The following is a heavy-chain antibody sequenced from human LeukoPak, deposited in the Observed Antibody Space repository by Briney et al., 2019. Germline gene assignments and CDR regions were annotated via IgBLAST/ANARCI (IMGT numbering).Heavy chain of an antibody. CDR2: ISGSGGST. D-gene: IGHD5-18*01. V-gene: IGHV3-23*01. Sequence: PGGSLRLSCAASGFTFSDYYMSWIRQAPGKGLEWVSAISGSGGSTYYADSVKGRFTISRDNSKNTLYLQMNSLRAEDTAVYYCAKEYTAMDYYFDYWGQGTLVAVSS. CDR3: AKEYTAMDYYFDY. J-gene: IGHJ4*02. CDR1: GFTFSDYY.